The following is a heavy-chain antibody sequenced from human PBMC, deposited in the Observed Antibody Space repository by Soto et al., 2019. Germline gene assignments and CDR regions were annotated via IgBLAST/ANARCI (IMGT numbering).Heavy chain of an antibody. Sequence: VQLEQSETEVRKPGSSVKLSCKTSGDSFNDYAISWVRQAPGQGLEWMGGIIPILNLVRYAEKFQGRVTISATHSPGTAYLEVTRLSSEATATYYCSTAPDSTPGGRLDVWGLGTTVSGSS. CDR2: IIPILNLV. D-gene: IGHD3-16*01. CDR3: STAPDSTPGGRLDV. CDR1: GDSFNDYA. J-gene: IGHJ6*02. V-gene: IGHV1-69*17.